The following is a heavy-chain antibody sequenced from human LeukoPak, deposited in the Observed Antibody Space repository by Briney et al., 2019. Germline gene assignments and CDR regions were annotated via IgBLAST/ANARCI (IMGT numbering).Heavy chain of an antibody. CDR3: AKGKGYFDY. Sequence: PSETLSLTCTVSGGSISSYYWSWIRQPPGKGLEWIGYIYYSGNTNYNPSLKSRVTISVDTSKNQFSLKLSSVTAADTAVYYCAKGKGYFDYWGQGTLATVSS. CDR1: GGSISSYY. J-gene: IGHJ4*02. V-gene: IGHV4-59*01. CDR2: IYYSGNT.